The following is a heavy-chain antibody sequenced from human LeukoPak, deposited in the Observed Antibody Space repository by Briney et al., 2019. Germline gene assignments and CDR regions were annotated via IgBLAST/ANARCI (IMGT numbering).Heavy chain of an antibody. V-gene: IGHV3-23*01. CDR3: AKDGFSSGWYIDY. CDR2: ISGSGGST. D-gene: IGHD6-19*01. Sequence: GGSLRLSCAASGITLSDHYMDWVRQAPGKGLEWVSAISGSGGSTYYADSVKGRFTISRDNSRNTLYLQMNTLRAEDTAVYYCAKDGFSSGWYIDYWGQGTLVTVSS. CDR1: GITLSDHY. J-gene: IGHJ4*02.